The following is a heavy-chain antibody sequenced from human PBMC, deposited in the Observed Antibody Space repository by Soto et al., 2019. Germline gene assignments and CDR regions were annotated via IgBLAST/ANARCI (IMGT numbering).Heavy chain of an antibody. CDR2: IYSDGTT. J-gene: IGHJ5*02. CDR3: ARGGGSFGP. D-gene: IGHD2-15*01. CDR1: GFTVSSNY. Sequence: GGSLRLSCAVSGFTVSSNYMTWVRQAPGKGLEWVSLIYSDGTTYYADSVEGRFTISRDSSKNTLYLQMNKLRADDTAVYYCARGGGSFGPWGQGTLVTVSS. V-gene: IGHV3-53*01.